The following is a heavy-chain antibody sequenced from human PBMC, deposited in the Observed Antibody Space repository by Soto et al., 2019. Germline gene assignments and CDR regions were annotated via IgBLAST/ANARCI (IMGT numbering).Heavy chain of an antibody. CDR3: ARDSTSWFPYHGIDV. J-gene: IGHJ6*02. CDR2: VSDSGST. D-gene: IGHD6-13*01. CDR1: GGSIDYYY. V-gene: IGHV4-59*01. Sequence: LETLSLTCTVSGGSIDYYYWSWIRQPPGKGLEWIGFVSDSGSTNYNPSLRSRVTISVDTSKNQFSLNVNSVTAADTAVYYWARDSTSWFPYHGIDVWGQGTTVTVSS.